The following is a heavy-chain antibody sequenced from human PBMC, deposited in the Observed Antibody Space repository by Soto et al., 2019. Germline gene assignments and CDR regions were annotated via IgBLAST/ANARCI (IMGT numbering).Heavy chain of an antibody. D-gene: IGHD2-15*01. Sequence: QVQLVESGGGLVKPGGSLRLSCAASGFIFSDYYMSWIRQAPGKGLEWVSFISSSSSFTKYEDSVKGRFTISRDNAKNSLDLQMNSLRAEDTAVYYCAGESCSDTTCYLDYWGQGTLVTVSS. CDR1: GFIFSDYY. CDR3: AGESCSDTTCYLDY. V-gene: IGHV3-11*05. CDR2: ISSSSSFT. J-gene: IGHJ4*02.